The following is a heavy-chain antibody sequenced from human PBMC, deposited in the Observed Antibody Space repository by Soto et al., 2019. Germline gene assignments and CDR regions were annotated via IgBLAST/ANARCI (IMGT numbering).Heavy chain of an antibody. CDR3: ARVRGSGSYAAYYFDS. Sequence: LSLTCTVSGGSISNGGYYWNWVRQHPGKGLEWIGYIHYSGSTWYNPSLESRVTISVDTSKDQFSLKLRSVTAADTAVYYCARVRGSGSYAAYYFDSWGQGTLVTVS. J-gene: IGHJ4*01. D-gene: IGHD3-10*01. V-gene: IGHV4-31*03. CDR1: GGSISNGGYY. CDR2: IHYSGST.